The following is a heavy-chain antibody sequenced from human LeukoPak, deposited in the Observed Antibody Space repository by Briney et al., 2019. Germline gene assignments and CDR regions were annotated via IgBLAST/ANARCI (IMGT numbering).Heavy chain of an antibody. CDR1: GFTFNNYW. J-gene: IGHJ4*02. D-gene: IGHD6-13*01. CDR3: ARRRGSSSLDY. V-gene: IGHV3-7*01. CDR2: INQDGSEK. Sequence: GGSLRLSCAASGFTFNNYWMTWVRQAPGKGLEWVANINQDGSEKYYVDSVKGRFTISRDNAKNSLYLQMNSLRAEDTAVYYCARRRGSSSLDYWGQGALVTVSS.